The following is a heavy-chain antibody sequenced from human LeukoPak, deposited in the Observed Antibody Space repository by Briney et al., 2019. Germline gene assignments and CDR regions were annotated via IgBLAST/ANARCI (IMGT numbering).Heavy chain of an antibody. CDR1: GASTSSDIW. V-gene: IGHV4-4*02. CDR2: IFQSGTT. D-gene: IGHD3-16*01. Sequence: SETLSLTCAVSGASTSSDIWWSWVRQPPGKGLEWIGEIFQSGTTNYNPSLKSRVTISIDKSKNQFSLKLTSVTAADTAVYYCAKNAYYRLDYWGQGALVTVSS. J-gene: IGHJ4*02. CDR3: AKNAYYRLDY.